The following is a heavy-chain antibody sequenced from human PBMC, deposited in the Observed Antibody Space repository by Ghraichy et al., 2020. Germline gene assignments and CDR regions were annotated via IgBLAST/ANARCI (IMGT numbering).Heavy chain of an antibody. CDR2: ISYDGTNK. V-gene: IGHV3-30*18. CDR1: GFTFSSYG. Sequence: GGSLRLSCAASGFTFSSYGMHWVRQAPGKGLEWVAVISYDGTNKYYADSVKGRFTISRDNSKNTLYLQMNSLRAEDTAVFYCAKDLLDYGDYSSCDNWGQGTLVTVSS. D-gene: IGHD4-17*01. CDR3: AKDLLDYGDYSSCDN. J-gene: IGHJ4*02.